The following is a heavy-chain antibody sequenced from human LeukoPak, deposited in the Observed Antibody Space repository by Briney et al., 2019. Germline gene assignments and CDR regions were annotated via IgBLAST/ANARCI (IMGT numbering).Heavy chain of an antibody. D-gene: IGHD2-15*01. V-gene: IGHV3-23*01. J-gene: IGHJ4*02. CDR1: GFTFSSYA. Sequence: GGSLRLSCAASGFTFSSYAMSWVRQAPGKGLEWVSAISGSGGSTYYADSVKGRFTISRDNSKNTLYLQMSSLRAEDTAVYYCAKELGYCSGGSCPFDYWGQGTLVTVSS. CDR2: ISGSGGST. CDR3: AKELGYCSGGSCPFDY.